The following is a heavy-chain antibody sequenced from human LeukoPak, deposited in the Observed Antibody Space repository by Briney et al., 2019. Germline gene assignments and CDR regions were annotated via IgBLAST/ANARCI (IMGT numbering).Heavy chain of an antibody. CDR1: GFTFSSYA. J-gene: IGHJ6*02. Sequence: GGSLRVSCAASGFTFSSYAMHWVRQAPGNGLEWVAVISYDGSNKYYADSVKGRFTISRDNSKNTLYLQMNSLRAEDTAVYYCARVGGRYSSIYYYYGMDVWGQGTTVTVSS. V-gene: IGHV3-30-3*01. CDR2: ISYDGSNK. CDR3: ARVGGRYSSIYYYYGMDV. D-gene: IGHD5-18*01.